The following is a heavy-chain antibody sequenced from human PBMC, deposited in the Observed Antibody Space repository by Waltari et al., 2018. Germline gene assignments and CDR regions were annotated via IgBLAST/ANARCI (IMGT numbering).Heavy chain of an antibody. V-gene: IGHV3-53*01. CDR3: ARWQQWPVRAFDY. Sequence: EVQLVESGGGLIQPGGSLSLSCAASCFIVSSNYMCWVRQAPGGGLEWVSLIYSGGSTYYAASVKGRFTISRDNSKNTLYLQMDSLSVEDTAVYYCARWQQWPVRAFDYWGQGTLVTVSS. D-gene: IGHD6-19*01. CDR2: IYSGGST. J-gene: IGHJ4*02. CDR1: CFIVSSNY.